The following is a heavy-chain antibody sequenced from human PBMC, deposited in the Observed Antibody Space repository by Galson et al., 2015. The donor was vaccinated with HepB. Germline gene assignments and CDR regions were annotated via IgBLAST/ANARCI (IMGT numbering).Heavy chain of an antibody. Sequence: SVKVSCKASGYTFTSYGISWVRQAPGQGLEWMGWISAYNGNTNYAQKLQGRVTMTTDTSTSTAYMELRSLRSDDTAVYYCARGGYCSSTSCFNYYYYYMDVWGKGTTVTVSS. CDR1: GYTFTSYG. J-gene: IGHJ6*03. V-gene: IGHV1-18*01. CDR2: ISAYNGNT. D-gene: IGHD2-2*01. CDR3: ARGGYCSSTSCFNYYYYYMDV.